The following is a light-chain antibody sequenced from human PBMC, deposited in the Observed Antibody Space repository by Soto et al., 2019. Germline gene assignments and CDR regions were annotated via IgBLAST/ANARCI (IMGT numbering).Light chain of an antibody. CDR1: SSNLGSNT. Sequence: QAVVTQPPSASGTPGQRVIISCSGTSSNLGSNTANWYQQFPGTAPKLLFFRDSQRPSGVPDRFSGSKSGTSASLAISGLQSEDEADYYCAAWDDNLKGVMFGGGTKLTVL. CDR3: AAWDDNLKGVM. J-gene: IGLJ3*02. V-gene: IGLV1-44*01. CDR2: RDS.